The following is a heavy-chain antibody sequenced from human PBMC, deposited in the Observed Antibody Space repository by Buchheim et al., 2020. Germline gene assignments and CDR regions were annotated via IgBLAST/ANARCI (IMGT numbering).Heavy chain of an antibody. CDR3: AKDLAMTGLDY. CDR1: GFSFTSYG. J-gene: IGHJ4*02. CDR2: LWYNGNDK. V-gene: IGHV3-30*02. Sequence: QVQLVESGGDVVQPGGSLRLSCAASGFSFTSYGMHWVRQAPGKGLEWVAVLWYNGNDKNYADFVKGRFTVSRDTSKNTLYLQMNGLRAEDTAVYYCAKDLAMTGLDYWGQGTL. D-gene: IGHD2-2*01.